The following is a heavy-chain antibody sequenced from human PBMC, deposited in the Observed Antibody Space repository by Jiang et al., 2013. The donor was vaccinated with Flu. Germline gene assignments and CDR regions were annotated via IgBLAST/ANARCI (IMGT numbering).Heavy chain of an antibody. Sequence: GLVKPSETLSLTCTASGGSMSPYYWGWIRQPPGKGLEWIGSIYYSGSTYYNPSLKSRVTISVDTSKNQFSLKLSSVTAADTAVYYCARPQGYYYDSSGSYNWFDPWGQGTLVTVSS. D-gene: IGHD3-22*01. V-gene: IGHV4-39*07. CDR3: ARPQGYYYDSSGSYNWFDP. CDR1: GGSMSPYY. J-gene: IGHJ5*02. CDR2: IYYSGST.